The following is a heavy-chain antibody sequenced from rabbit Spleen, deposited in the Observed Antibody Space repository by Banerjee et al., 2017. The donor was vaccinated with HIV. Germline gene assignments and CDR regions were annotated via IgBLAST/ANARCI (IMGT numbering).Heavy chain of an antibody. CDR3: ARDLAGVIGWNFSL. V-gene: IGHV1S40*01. CDR1: GFDLSSNW. D-gene: IGHD4-1*01. Sequence: QSLEESGGDLVQPGASLTLTCTASGFDLSSNWICWVRRAAGRGVELIACIYGGSSGRIYYASGAKGRFTITKASSTTVTLQMTSPTAADAATYFCARDLAGVIGWNFSLWGPGTLVTVS. CDR2: IYGGSSGRI. J-gene: IGHJ4*01.